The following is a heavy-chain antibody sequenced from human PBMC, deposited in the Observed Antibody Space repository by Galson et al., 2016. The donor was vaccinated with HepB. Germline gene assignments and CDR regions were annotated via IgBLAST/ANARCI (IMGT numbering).Heavy chain of an antibody. J-gene: IGHJ6*02. V-gene: IGHV4-39*02. CDR3: ANHHQPTGYYYGIDV. Sequence: ETLSLTCTVSGGSIIINNYYWAWIRQPPGKGLEWIGTIYYTGTTWYNPSLRSRVTISVDTSRDHFSLNLNSVTAADAAVYYCANHHQPTGYYYGIDVWGQGTTVTVSS. CDR2: IYYTGTT. CDR1: GGSIIINNYY.